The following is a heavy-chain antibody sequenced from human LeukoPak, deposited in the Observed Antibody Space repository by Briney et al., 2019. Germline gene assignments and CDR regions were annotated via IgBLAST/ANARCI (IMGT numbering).Heavy chain of an antibody. CDR1: GGSISSYY. J-gene: IGHJ6*03. V-gene: IGHV4-39*01. Sequence: SETLSLTCTVSGGSISSYYWGWIRQPPGKGLEWIGGIYYSGSTYYDPSLKSRVTISVDTSKNQFSLKLSSVTAADTAVYYCARHNSGSYFYYYYYYMDVWGKGTTVTISS. D-gene: IGHD1-26*01. CDR3: ARHNSGSYFYYYYYYMDV. CDR2: IYYSGST.